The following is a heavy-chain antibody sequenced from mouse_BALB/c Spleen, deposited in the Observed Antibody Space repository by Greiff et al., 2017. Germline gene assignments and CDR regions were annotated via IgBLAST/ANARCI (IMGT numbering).Heavy chain of an antibody. CDR1: CFNIKDTY. Sequence: VQLKESGAELVKPGASVKLSCTASCFNIKDTYMHWVKQRPEQGLEWIGRIDPANGNTKYDPKFQGKATITADTSSNTAYLQLSSLTSEDTAVYYCAMGLRFDYWGQGTTLTVSS. CDR2: IDPANGNT. D-gene: IGHD1-1*01. J-gene: IGHJ2*01. CDR3: AMGLRFDY. V-gene: IGHV14-3*02.